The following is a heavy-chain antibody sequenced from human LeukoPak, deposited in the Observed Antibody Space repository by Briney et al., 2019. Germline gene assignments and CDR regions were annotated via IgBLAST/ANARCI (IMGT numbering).Heavy chain of an antibody. CDR3: ARVRLGRDTAMVTYYYNYYGMDV. V-gene: IGHV3-21*01. Sequence: KAGGSLRLSCAASGFKFSSYSMNWVRQAPGKGLEWVSSIHSNTYYKNYEDSVKGRFTISRDNAKNSLYLQMNSLRAEDTAVYYCARVRLGRDTAMVTYYYNYYGMDVWGQGTTVTVS. D-gene: IGHD5-18*01. CDR1: GFKFSSYS. J-gene: IGHJ6*02. CDR2: IHSNTYYK.